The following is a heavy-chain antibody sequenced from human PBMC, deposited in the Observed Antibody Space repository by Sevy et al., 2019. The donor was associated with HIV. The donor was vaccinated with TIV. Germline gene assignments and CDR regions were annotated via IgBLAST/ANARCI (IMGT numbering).Heavy chain of an antibody. CDR2: MNPDSGRR. CDR3: ARADLDSSTFFYYYGMDV. D-gene: IGHD6-13*01. V-gene: IGHV1-8*02. J-gene: IGHJ6*02. CDR1: GYTFSGYD. Sequence: ASVKVSCKASGYTFSGYDINWVRQATGQGLEWMGWMNPDSGRRGYAPKFQGRVTMTTNTSIDTAYMELRRLRSEDSAVYDCARADLDSSTFFYYYGMDVWGQGTTVTASS.